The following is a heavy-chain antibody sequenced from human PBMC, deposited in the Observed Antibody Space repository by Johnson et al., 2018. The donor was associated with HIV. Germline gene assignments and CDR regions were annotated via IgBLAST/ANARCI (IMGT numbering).Heavy chain of an antibody. Sequence: VQLVESGGGLVQPGRSLRLSCAGSGFTFDDYAMHWVRQAPGKGLEWVSGISWSSGMIGYADSVKGRFTISRDNAKNSLYLQMNSLRAEDTALYFCAKEPYCTNGVWCPFDVWGQGTTVTVSS. CDR3: AKEPYCTNGVWCPFDV. V-gene: IGHV3-9*01. J-gene: IGHJ3*01. CDR2: ISWSSGMI. D-gene: IGHD2-8*01. CDR1: GFTFDDYA.